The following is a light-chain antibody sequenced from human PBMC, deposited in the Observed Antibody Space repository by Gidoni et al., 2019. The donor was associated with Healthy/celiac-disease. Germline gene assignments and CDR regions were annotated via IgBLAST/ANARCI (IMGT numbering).Light chain of an antibody. V-gene: IGLV2-14*01. CDR2: EVS. J-gene: IGLJ1*01. CDR1: SRAVGGYNA. CDR3: SSYTSSSTLEGV. Sequence: QSALTQPASVSGSPGQSIPISCTGTSRAVGGYNAVSWYQQHPGKAPKLMIYEVSNRPPGVSNRFSGSKSGNTASLTISGLQAEDEADYYCSSYTSSSTLEGVFGTGTKVTVL.